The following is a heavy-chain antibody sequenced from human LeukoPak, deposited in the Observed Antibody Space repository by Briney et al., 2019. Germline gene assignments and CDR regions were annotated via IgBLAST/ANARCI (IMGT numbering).Heavy chain of an antibody. CDR3: ARGTYYYGSGVSGYFDY. D-gene: IGHD3-10*01. Sequence: SETLSLTCTVSGGSISSYYWSWIRQPPGKGLEWIGYIYTSGSTNYNPSLKSRVTISVDTSKNQFSLKLSSVTAADTAVYYCARGTYYYGSGVSGYFDYWGQGTLVTVSS. V-gene: IGHV4-4*09. CDR2: IYTSGST. CDR1: GGSISSYY. J-gene: IGHJ4*02.